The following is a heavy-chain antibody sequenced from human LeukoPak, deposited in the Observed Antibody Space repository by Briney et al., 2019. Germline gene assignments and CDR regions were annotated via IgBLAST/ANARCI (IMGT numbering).Heavy chain of an antibody. J-gene: IGHJ4*02. D-gene: IGHD1-26*01. CDR1: GYXFTSYG. CDR3: ARDFGGSYLAPADY. CDR2: ISSYIGNT. Sequence: ASVNVSCKASGYXFTSYGISWVRQAPGQGREWLGRISSYIGNTNYAQKLQGRVTMTTDTSTSTAYMELRSLRSDDTAVYYCARDFGGSYLAPADYWGQGTLVTVSS. V-gene: IGHV1-18*01.